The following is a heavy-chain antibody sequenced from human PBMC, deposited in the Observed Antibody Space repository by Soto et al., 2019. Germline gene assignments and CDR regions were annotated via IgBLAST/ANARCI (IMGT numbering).Heavy chain of an antibody. CDR2: ISAYNGNT. CDR1: GYTFTSYG. Sequence: GASVKVSCKASGYTFTSYGISWVRQAPGQGLEWMGWISAYNGNTNYAQKLQGRVTMTTDTSTSTAYMELRSPRSDDTAVYYCARDGITFGGVIVDHYYYYMDVWGKGTTVTVSS. J-gene: IGHJ6*03. CDR3: ARDGITFGGVIVDHYYYYMDV. V-gene: IGHV1-18*01. D-gene: IGHD3-16*02.